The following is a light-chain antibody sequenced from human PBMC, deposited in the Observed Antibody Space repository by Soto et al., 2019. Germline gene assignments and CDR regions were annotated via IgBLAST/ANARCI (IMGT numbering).Light chain of an antibody. Sequence: DIVMTPSPSALSESPRARATLSCRASQSVGSDLVWYRQKPGQAPRLLIYGASNRATGVPDRFSGSGSGTVFTLTISSLQSDDFAVYYCQQRCEWPLPFGGGTEV. J-gene: IGKJ4*01. CDR1: QSVGSD. V-gene: IGKV3-15*01. CDR2: GAS. CDR3: QQRCEWPLP.